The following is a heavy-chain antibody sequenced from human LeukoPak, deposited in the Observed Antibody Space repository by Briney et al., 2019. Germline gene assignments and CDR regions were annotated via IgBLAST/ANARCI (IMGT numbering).Heavy chain of an antibody. J-gene: IGHJ3*02. CDR1: GGSNSSYY. CDR2: IYYSGST. D-gene: IGHD3-22*01. Sequence: PSETLSLTCTVSGGSNSSYYWSWIRQPPGKGLEWIGYIYYSGSTNYNPSLKSRVTISVDTSKNQFSLKLSSVTAADTAVYYCARMYYYDSSGYYYGVEAFDIWGQGTMVTVSS. V-gene: IGHV4-59*01. CDR3: ARMYYYDSSGYYYGVEAFDI.